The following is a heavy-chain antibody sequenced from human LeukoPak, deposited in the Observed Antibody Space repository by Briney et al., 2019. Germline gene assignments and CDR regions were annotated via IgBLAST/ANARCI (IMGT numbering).Heavy chain of an antibody. CDR1: GFTFSSYS. J-gene: IGHJ4*02. Sequence: GGSLRLSCAASGFTFSSYSMNWVRQAPGKGLEWVSYISSSSSTIYYADSVKGRFTISRDNSKNTLYLQMNSLRAEDTAVYYCAKLISGDSSGLPFDYWGQGSLVTVSS. CDR2: ISSSSSTI. D-gene: IGHD6-19*01. CDR3: AKLISGDSSGLPFDY. V-gene: IGHV3-48*01.